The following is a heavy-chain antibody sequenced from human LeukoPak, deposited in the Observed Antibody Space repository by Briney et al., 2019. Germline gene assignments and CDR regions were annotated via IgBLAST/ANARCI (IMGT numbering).Heavy chain of an antibody. CDR1: GFTFSSYS. V-gene: IGHV3-48*01. CDR2: ISSSSSTI. D-gene: IGHD6-13*01. CDR3: ARGYLSSTRTDYFDY. J-gene: IGHJ4*02. Sequence: GGSLRLSCAASGFTFSSYSMNWVRQAPGKGLEWVSYISSSSSTIYYADSVKGRFTISRGNSKNTLYLQMNSLRAEDTAVYYCARGYLSSTRTDYFDYWGQGTLVTVSS.